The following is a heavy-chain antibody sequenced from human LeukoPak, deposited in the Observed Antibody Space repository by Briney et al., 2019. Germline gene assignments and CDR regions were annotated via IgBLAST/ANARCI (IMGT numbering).Heavy chain of an antibody. CDR2: IASDGSST. J-gene: IGHJ4*02. V-gene: IGHV3-74*01. CDR1: GFTFSNAW. D-gene: IGHD1-26*01. Sequence: GGSLRLSCAASGFTFSNAWMNWVRQAPGKGLEWVSRIASDGSSTTYADSVKGRFSISRDNAKNTLYLQMNSLRVEDTAVYYCAKKWGVGTTTLDYFDYWGQGTLVTVSS. CDR3: AKKWGVGTTTLDYFDY.